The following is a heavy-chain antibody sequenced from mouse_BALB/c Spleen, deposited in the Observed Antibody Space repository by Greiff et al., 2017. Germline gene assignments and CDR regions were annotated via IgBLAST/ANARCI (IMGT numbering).Heavy chain of an antibody. D-gene: IGHD2-1*01. CDR2: IYPGDGDT. J-gene: IGHJ3*01. V-gene: IGHV1-82*01. Sequence: VKLVESGPELVKPGASVKISCKASGYAFSSSWMNWVKQRPGQGLEWIGRIYPGDGDTNYNGKFKGKATLTADKSSSTAYMQLSSLTSVDSAVYFCARSELQGLFAYWGEGTLVTVSA. CDR3: ARSELQGLFAY. CDR1: GYAFSSSW.